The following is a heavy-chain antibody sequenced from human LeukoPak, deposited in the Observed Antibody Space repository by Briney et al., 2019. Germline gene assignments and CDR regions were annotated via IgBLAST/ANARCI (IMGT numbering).Heavy chain of an antibody. CDR3: ARDLSHRHLQIVGATLGMHY. V-gene: IGHV1-46*01. CDR2: INPSGGST. J-gene: IGHJ4*02. D-gene: IGHD1-26*01. CDR1: GYTFTSYY. Sequence: GASVKVSCRASGYTFTSYYMHWVRQAPGQGLEWMGIINPSGGSTSYAQKFQGRVTMTRDMSTSTVYMELSSLRSEDTAVYYCARDLSHRHLQIVGATLGMHYWGQGTLVTVSS.